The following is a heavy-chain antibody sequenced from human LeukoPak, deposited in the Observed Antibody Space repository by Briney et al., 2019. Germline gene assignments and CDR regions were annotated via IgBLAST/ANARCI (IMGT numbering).Heavy chain of an antibody. D-gene: IGHD3-22*01. CDR3: ARERKPYYDSSGYYSD. J-gene: IGHJ4*02. Sequence: PSDTLAHTCAVSGDSIRSSNWRSSARQPPGKWLEWMGEIYHSGSTICNPSLKSRVTISVDKSKNQFSLKLSSVTAADTAVYYCARERKPYYDSSGYYSDWGQGTLVTVSS. CDR2: IYHSGST. V-gene: IGHV4-4*02. CDR1: GDSIRSSNW.